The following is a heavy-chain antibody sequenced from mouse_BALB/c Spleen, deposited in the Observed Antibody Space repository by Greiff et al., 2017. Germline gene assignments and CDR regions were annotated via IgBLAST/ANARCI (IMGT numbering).Heavy chain of an antibody. CDR1: GFSLTSYG. Sequence: QVQLQQSGPGLVAPSQSLSITCTVSGFSLTSYGVHWVRQPPGKGLEWLGVIWAGGSTNYNSALMSRLSISKDNSKSQVFLKMNSLQTDDTAMYYCARDGYPAWFAYWGQGTLVTVSA. CDR3: ARDGYPAWFAY. CDR2: IWAGGST. J-gene: IGHJ3*01. D-gene: IGHD2-2*01. V-gene: IGHV2-9*02.